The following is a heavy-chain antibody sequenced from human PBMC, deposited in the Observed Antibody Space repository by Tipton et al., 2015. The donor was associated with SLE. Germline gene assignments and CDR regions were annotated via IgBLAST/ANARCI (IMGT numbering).Heavy chain of an antibody. J-gene: IGHJ4*02. CDR2: FGYTGII. CDR3: SRESSKGIGARLGDCDY. D-gene: IGHD6-6*01. Sequence: TLSLTCTVSGGSISSGDYYLSWVCQYPGKGLEWIGYFGYTGIIYYNPSLKSRVTISIDTFKNQFSLKLTSMGAADTAVYYCSRESSKGIGARLGDCDYWDQGALVT. V-gene: IGHV4-31*03. CDR1: GGSISSGDYY.